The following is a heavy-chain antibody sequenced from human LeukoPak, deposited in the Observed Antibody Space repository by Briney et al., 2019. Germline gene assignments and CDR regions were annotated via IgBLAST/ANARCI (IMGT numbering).Heavy chain of an antibody. J-gene: IGHJ4*02. CDR1: GGSVSSASYY. CDR2: IYYSGST. CDR3: ARAVAGTYDY. V-gene: IGHV4-61*01. D-gene: IGHD6-19*01. Sequence: SESLSLTCTVSGGSVSSASYYWSWIRQPPGKGLEWIGYIYYSGSTNYNPSLKSRVTISVDTSKNQFSLKLSSVTAADTAVHYCARAVAGTYDYWGQGTLVTVSS.